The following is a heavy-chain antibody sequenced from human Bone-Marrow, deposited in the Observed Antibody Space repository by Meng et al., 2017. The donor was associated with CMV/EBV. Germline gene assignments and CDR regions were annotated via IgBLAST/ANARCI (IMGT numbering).Heavy chain of an antibody. V-gene: IGHV5-51*01. CDR3: GRPPRYSSGYPSWYYFDY. CDR1: CFTRYW. Sequence: CFTRYWIGWVRQMPGKGLEWMGILYPGDSDTRYSPSFQRQVTISADKSLSTAYLQWSSLKASHTAMYYCGRPPRYSSGYPSWYYFDYWGQGPLVTVSS. D-gene: IGHD3-22*01. CDR2: LYPGDSDT. J-gene: IGHJ4*02.